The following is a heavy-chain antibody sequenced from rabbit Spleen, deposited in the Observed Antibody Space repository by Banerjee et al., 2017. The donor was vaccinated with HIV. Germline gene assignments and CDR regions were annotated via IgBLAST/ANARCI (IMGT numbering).Heavy chain of an antibody. CDR1: GFSFSSSDY. Sequence: QSLEESGGDLVKPGASLTLTCTASGFSFSSSDYMCWVRQAPGKGLEWIGCIGAGTGTTYYASWAKGRFTISKTSSTTVTLQMTSLTAADTATYFCASAYSDIYFSLWGPGTLVTVS. V-gene: IGHV1S40*01. CDR3: ASAYSDIYFSL. CDR2: IGAGTGTT. J-gene: IGHJ4*01. D-gene: IGHD6-1*01.